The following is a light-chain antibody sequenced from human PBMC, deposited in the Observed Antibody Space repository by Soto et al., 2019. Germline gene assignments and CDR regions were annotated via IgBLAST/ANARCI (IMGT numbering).Light chain of an antibody. CDR3: KSYAGSNPYV. V-gene: IGLV2-8*01. CDR2: EVV. Sequence: LRQPRSACGSPGHSVTISCTGTKSDIGVYDFVSWYQHHPGKAPRLIIYEVVQRPSGVPDRFSGSKSGNTASLTVSGLQAADEADYFCKSYAGSNPYVFGSGTKVTVL. J-gene: IGLJ1*01. CDR1: KSDIGVYDF.